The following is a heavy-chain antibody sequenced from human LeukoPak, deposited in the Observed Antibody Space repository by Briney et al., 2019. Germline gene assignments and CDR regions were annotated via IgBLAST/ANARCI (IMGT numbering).Heavy chain of an antibody. Sequence: GASVKVSCKASGGTFSSYAISWVRQAPGQGLEWMGGIIPIFGTANYAQKFQGRVTITADESTSTAYMELSSLRSEDTAVYYCARGDRITMIVVVESYYYYGMDVWGQGTTVTVSS. V-gene: IGHV1-69*13. D-gene: IGHD3-22*01. CDR3: ARGDRITMIVVVESYYYYGMDV. CDR1: GGTFSSYA. J-gene: IGHJ6*02. CDR2: IIPIFGTA.